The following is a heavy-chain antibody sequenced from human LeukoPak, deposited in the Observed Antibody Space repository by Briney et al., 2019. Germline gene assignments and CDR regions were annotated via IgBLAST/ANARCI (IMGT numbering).Heavy chain of an antibody. CDR1: GFTFSNAW. J-gene: IGHJ4*02. V-gene: IGHV3-15*01. D-gene: IGHD3-3*01. CDR3: TTAQRDEWLLLGH. Sequence: PGGSLRLSCAASGFTFSNAWMSWVRQAPGKGLEWVGRIKSKTDGGTTDYAAPVKGRFTISRDDSKNTLYLQMNSLKTEDTAVYYCTTAQRDEWLLLGHWGQGTLVTVSS. CDR2: IKSKTDGGTT.